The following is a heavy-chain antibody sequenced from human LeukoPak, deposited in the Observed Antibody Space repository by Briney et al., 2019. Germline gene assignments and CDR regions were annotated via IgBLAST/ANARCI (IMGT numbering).Heavy chain of an antibody. CDR3: AKGRYSGSYYSGYFDY. CDR1: GFTFSSYA. V-gene: IGHV3-23*01. CDR2: ISGSGGST. Sequence: PGGSLRLSCAASGFTFSSYAMSWVRQAPGKGLEWVSSISGSGGSTYYADSVKGRFTISRDNSKNTLYLQMNSLRAEDTAVYYCAKGRYSGSYYSGYFDYWGQGTLVTVPS. D-gene: IGHD1-26*01. J-gene: IGHJ4*02.